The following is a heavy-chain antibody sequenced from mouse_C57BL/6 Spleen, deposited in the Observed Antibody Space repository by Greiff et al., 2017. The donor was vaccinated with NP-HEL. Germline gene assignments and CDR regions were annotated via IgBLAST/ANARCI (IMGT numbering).Heavy chain of an antibody. CDR2: IDPNSGGT. V-gene: IGHV1-72*01. CDR1: GYTFTSYW. J-gene: IGHJ1*03. CDR3: GWSMVTTEDWYFDV. D-gene: IGHD2-2*01. Sequence: VQLQQPGAELVKPGASVKLSCKASGYTFTSYWMHWVKQRPGRGLEWIGRIDPNSGGTKYNEKFKSKATLTVDKPSSTAYMQLSSLTSEDSAVYYCGWSMVTTEDWYFDVWGTGTTVTVSS.